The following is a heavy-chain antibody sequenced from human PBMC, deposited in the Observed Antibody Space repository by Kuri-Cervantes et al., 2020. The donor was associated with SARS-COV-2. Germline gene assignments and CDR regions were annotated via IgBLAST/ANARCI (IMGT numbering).Heavy chain of an antibody. CDR3: ASAPTSIYGVLIALFSSNAFDV. Sequence: SETLSLTCAVSGWSFSGYYWSWIRQPPGKGREWIGELDHSGRANYNQSLKSRVTISVDKSKNQFSLTLASVTAADTAVYYCASAPTSIYGVLIALFSSNAFDVWGQGTKVTVSS. CDR2: LDHSGRA. D-gene: IGHD2-21*01. V-gene: IGHV4-34*01. J-gene: IGHJ3*01. CDR1: GWSFSGYY.